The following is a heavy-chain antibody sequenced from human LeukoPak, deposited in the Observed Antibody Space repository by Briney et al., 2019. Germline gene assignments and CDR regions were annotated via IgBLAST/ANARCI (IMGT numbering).Heavy chain of an antibody. CDR3: ARPGVDFWSGSLYYYYGMDV. CDR2: IYYSGST. D-gene: IGHD3-3*01. V-gene: IGHV4-39*01. Sequence: SETLSLTCTVSGGSISSYYWGWIRQPPGKGLEWIGSIYYSGSTYYNPSLKSRVTISVDTSKNQCSLKLSSVTAADTAVYYCARPGVDFWSGSLYYYYGMDVWGQGTTVTVSS. J-gene: IGHJ6*02. CDR1: GGSISSYY.